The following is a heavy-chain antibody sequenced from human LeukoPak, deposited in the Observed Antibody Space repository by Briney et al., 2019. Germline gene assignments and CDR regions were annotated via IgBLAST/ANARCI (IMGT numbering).Heavy chain of an antibody. CDR3: ARVSPLGGWFDP. V-gene: IGHV4-59*01. J-gene: IGHJ5*02. D-gene: IGHD3-16*01. Sequence: SETLSLTCTVSGVSISSYYWSWIRQPPGKGLEWIGDIYYSGSTNYNPSLKSRVTISVETSKNQFSLKLSSVTAADTAVYYCARVSPLGGWFDPWGQGTLVTVSS. CDR1: GVSISSYY. CDR2: IYYSGST.